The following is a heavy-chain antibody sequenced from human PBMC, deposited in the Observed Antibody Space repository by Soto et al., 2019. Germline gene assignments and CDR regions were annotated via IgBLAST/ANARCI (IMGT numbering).Heavy chain of an antibody. V-gene: IGHV4-59*01. CDR1: GGSISSYY. CDR2: IYYSGST. D-gene: IGHD2-21*01. J-gene: IGHJ4*02. Sequence: QVQLQESGPGLVKPSETLSLTCTVSGGSISSYYWSWIRQPPGKGLEWIGYIYYSGSTNYNPSLKSRVTISVDTSKNQFSLKLSSVTAADTAVYYCARDAYCGGDCWHDYWGQGTLVTVSS. CDR3: ARDAYCGGDCWHDY.